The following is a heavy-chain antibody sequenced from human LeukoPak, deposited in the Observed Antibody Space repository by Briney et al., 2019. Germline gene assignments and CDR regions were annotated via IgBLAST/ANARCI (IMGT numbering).Heavy chain of an antibody. CDR2: ISSSGTYI. Sequence: PGGSLRLSCAASGFTFSSYTMNWVRQAPGKGLEWVSSISSSGTYIYYADSVKDRFTISRDNAKNSLYLQMNSLRAGDTAVYYCARGGTYVDYWGQGTLVTVSS. J-gene: IGHJ4*02. CDR3: ARGGTYVDY. CDR1: GFTFSSYT. V-gene: IGHV3-21*01. D-gene: IGHD3-16*01.